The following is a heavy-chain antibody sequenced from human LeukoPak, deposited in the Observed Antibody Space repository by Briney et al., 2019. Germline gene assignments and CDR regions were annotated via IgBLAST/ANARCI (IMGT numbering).Heavy chain of an antibody. V-gene: IGHV1-3*03. CDR1: GYTFTNYA. J-gene: IGHJ6*03. CDR2: INLVNGNT. Sequence: ASVKVSCKASGYTFTNYAMHWVRLAPGQRLQWMGWINLVNGNTKYSQYFEGRVTITRDTSASTVYMELSSLRPDDMAVYYCARGRGTIGSNRDFYFYYYMDIWGNGTTVTISS. D-gene: IGHD2-21*01. CDR3: ARGRGTIGSNRDFYFYYYMDI.